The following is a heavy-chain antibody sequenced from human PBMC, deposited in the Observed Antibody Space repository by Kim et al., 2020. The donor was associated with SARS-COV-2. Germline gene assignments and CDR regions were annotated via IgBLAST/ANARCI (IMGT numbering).Heavy chain of an antibody. V-gene: IGHV3-73*01. CDR3: TVVVTALVDY. J-gene: IGHJ4*02. Sequence: GGSLRLSCAASGFTFSGSAMHWVRQASGKGLEWVGRIRSKANSYATAYAATVKGRFTISRDDSKNTAYLQMNSLKTEDTAVYYCTVVVTALVDYWGQGTLVTVSS. CDR2: IRSKANSYAT. CDR1: GFTFSGSA. D-gene: IGHD2-21*02.